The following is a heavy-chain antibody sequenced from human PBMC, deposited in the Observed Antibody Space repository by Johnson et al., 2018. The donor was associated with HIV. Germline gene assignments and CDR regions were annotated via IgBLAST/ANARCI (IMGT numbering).Heavy chain of an antibody. CDR1: GFTFSSYG. V-gene: IGHV3-48*04. CDR2: ISSSGSTI. J-gene: IGHJ3*02. Sequence: VQLVESGGGVVQPGRSLRLSCAASGFTFSSYGMAWVRQAPGKGLEWVSYISSSGSTIYYADSVKGRFTISRDNAKNSLHLQMNSLRADDTAVYYCARKGDAFDIWGQGTMVTVSS. CDR3: ARKGDAFDI.